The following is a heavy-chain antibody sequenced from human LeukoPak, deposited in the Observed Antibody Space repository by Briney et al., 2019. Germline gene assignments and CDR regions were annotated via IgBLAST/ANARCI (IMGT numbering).Heavy chain of an antibody. CDR1: GYTFTSYD. CDR2: MNPNSGNT. CDR3: ARGLLPAAPDY. V-gene: IGHV1-8*03. J-gene: IGHJ4*02. D-gene: IGHD2-2*01. Sequence: ASVKVSCKASGYTFTSYDINWVRQATGQGLEWMGWMNPNSGNTGYAQKFQGRVTITRNTSISTAYMELSSLRSEDTAAYYCARGLLPAAPDYWGQGTLVTVSS.